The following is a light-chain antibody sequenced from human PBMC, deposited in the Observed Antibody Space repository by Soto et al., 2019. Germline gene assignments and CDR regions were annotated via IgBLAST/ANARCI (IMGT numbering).Light chain of an antibody. J-gene: IGLJ2*01. CDR1: SSDVGSYNS. Sequence: QSALTQPASVSGSPGQSITLSCTGTSSDVGSYNSVSWYQRHPGKAPKLMIYDVSNRPSGVSNRFSGSKSGNTASLTISGLQAEDEADYYCSSYSSSSTLEVFGVGTKLTVL. CDR2: DVS. V-gene: IGLV2-14*01. CDR3: SSYSSSSTLEV.